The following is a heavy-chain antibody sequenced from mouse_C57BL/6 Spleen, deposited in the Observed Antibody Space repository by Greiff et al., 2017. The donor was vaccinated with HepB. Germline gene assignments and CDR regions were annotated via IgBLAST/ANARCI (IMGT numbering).Heavy chain of an antibody. CDR3: ARLGLRLLFAY. D-gene: IGHD2-4*01. J-gene: IGHJ3*01. CDR1: GFTFSSYG. Sequence: EVQVVESGGDLVKPGGSLKLSCAASGFTFSSYGMSWVRQTPDKRLEWVATISSGGSYTYYPDSVKGRFTISRDNAKNTLYLQMSSLKSEDTAMYYCARLGLRLLFAYWGQGTLVTVSA. CDR2: ISSGGSYT. V-gene: IGHV5-6*01.